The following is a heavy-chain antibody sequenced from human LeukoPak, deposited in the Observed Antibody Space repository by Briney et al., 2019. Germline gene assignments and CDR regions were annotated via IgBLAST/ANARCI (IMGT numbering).Heavy chain of an antibody. V-gene: IGHV4-34*01. CDR1: GGSFSDYY. D-gene: IGHD7-27*01. CDR2: INHSGST. CDR3: ATWGNWGHPAP. J-gene: IGHJ5*02. Sequence: PSETLSLTCAVYGGSFSDYYWSWLRQPPGKGLEWIGEINHSGSTNYKPSLKSRVTISVDTSKNQFSLNLNSVTAADTAVYYCATWGNWGHPAPWGQGTLVTVSS.